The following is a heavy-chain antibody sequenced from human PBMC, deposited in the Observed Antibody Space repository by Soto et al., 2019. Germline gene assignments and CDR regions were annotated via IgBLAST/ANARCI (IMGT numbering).Heavy chain of an antibody. V-gene: IGHV1-2*02. D-gene: IGHD5-18*01. Sequence: ASVKVSCKASGYTFTGYYMHWVRQAPGQGLEWMGWINPNSGGTNYAQKFQGRVTMTRDTSISTAYMELSRLRSDDTAVYYCASQVVDTAMLLRRRWGYYYGMDVWGQGTTATVSS. CDR1: GYTFTGYY. J-gene: IGHJ6*02. CDR2: INPNSGGT. CDR3: ASQVVDTAMLLRRRWGYYYGMDV.